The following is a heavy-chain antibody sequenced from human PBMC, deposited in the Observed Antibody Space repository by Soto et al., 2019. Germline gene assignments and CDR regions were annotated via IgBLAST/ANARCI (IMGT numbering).Heavy chain of an antibody. CDR1: GGSIRSYY. CDR3: ARQGGWFDP. V-gene: IGHV4-59*08. Sequence: QVQLQESGPGLVKPSETLSLTCTVSGGSIRSYYWSWIRQPPGKGLEWIGSIYYSGSTNYKPSLKXRXTXXVDTPKNQFSLKLNSVTAADTAVYYCARQGGWFDPWGQGTLVTVSS. J-gene: IGHJ5*02. D-gene: IGHD1-26*01. CDR2: IYYSGST.